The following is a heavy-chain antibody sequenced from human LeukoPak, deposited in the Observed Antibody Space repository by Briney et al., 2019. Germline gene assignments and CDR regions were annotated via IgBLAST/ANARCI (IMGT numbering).Heavy chain of an antibody. CDR3: ARREDGDYSDY. V-gene: IGHV4-39*01. Sequence: PSETLSLTCTVSGGSISSSSYYWGWIRQPPGEGLEWIGSIYYSGSTYYNPSLKSRVTISVDTSKNQFSLKLSSVTAADTAVYYCARREDGDYSDYWGQGTLVTVSS. J-gene: IGHJ4*02. D-gene: IGHD4-17*01. CDR1: GGSISSSSYY. CDR2: IYYSGST.